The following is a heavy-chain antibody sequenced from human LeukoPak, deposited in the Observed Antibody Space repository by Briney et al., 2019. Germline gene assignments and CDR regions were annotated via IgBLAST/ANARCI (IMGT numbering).Heavy chain of an antibody. Sequence: SQTLSLTCAISGDSVSSISGAWNWVRQSPSRGLEWLGRTYYRSKWYSDYAVPIQGRMSINPDTSKNQFTLHLFSVTPDDTAVYYCARDVATTGWYTFDYWGRGTRVTVSS. CDR3: ARDVATTGWYTFDY. D-gene: IGHD6-19*01. V-gene: IGHV6-1*01. J-gene: IGHJ4*02. CDR1: GDSVSSISGA. CDR2: TYYRSKWYS.